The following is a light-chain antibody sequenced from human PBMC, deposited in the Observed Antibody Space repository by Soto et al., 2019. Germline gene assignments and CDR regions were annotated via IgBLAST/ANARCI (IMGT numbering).Light chain of an antibody. CDR3: ASYTTSSTYV. V-gene: IGLV2-14*01. CDR1: SSDVGGYSY. Sequence: QSALTQPASVSGSPGQSIAISCTGTSSDVGGYSYVSWYQQQPGKAPKLVISDVSNRPSGVSDRFPGSKSGNTASLTISGLQTEDEADYYCASYTTSSTYVFGTGTKVTVL. CDR2: DVS. J-gene: IGLJ1*01.